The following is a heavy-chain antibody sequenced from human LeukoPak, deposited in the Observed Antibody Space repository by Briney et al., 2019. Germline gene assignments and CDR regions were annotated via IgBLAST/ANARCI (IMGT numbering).Heavy chain of an antibody. Sequence: SCKASGFTFSSYAMSWVRQAPGKGLEWVSAISGSGGSTYYADSVKGRFTISRDNSKNTLYLQMNSLRAEDTAVYYCAKDFGSWRSYYYDSSGYSPFDYWGQGTLVTVSS. CDR2: ISGSGGST. V-gene: IGHV3-23*01. CDR1: GFTFSSYA. D-gene: IGHD3-22*01. J-gene: IGHJ4*02. CDR3: AKDFGSWRSYYYDSSGYSPFDY.